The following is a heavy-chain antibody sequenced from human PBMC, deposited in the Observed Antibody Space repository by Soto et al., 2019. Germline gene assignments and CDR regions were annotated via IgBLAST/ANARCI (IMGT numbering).Heavy chain of an antibody. Sequence: EVQLVESGGGLVQPGGSLRLSCAASGFTFSSYAMHWVRQAPGKGLEYVSAISSNGGSTYYANSVKGRFTISRDNSKNTLYLQMGSLRAEDMAVYYCARSGGTMVRGIDDAFDIWGQGTMVTVSS. CDR2: ISSNGGST. J-gene: IGHJ3*02. D-gene: IGHD3-10*01. CDR3: ARSGGTMVRGIDDAFDI. V-gene: IGHV3-64*01. CDR1: GFTFSSYA.